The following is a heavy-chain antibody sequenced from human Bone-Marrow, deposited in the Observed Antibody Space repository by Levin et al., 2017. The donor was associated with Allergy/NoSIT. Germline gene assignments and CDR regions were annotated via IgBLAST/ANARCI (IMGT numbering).Heavy chain of an antibody. Sequence: SETLSLTCTVSGGSITSYYWSWIRQPPGKGLEWIGYIYYSGTTKYNPSLKSRVSLSVDTSKNQFSLKLRSVTAADTAVYYCARDRTTVTTKDVYYYGMDVWGQGTTVSVSS. D-gene: IGHD4-17*01. CDR2: IYYSGTT. V-gene: IGHV4-59*01. J-gene: IGHJ6*02. CDR1: GGSITSYY. CDR3: ARDRTTVTTKDVYYYGMDV.